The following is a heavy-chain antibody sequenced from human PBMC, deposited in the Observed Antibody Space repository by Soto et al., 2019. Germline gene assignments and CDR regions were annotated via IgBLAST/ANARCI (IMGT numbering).Heavy chain of an antibody. Sequence: SVKVSCKASGGTFSSYAISWVRHAPGQGLEWMGGIIPIFGTANYAQKFQGRVTITADESTSTAYMELSSLRSEDTAVYYCARVRGEEQQLVRYFYEWGQGSLVTGSS. CDR1: GGTFSSYA. J-gene: IGHJ4*02. CDR2: IIPIFGTA. V-gene: IGHV1-69*13. D-gene: IGHD6-13*01. CDR3: ARVRGEEQQLVRYFYE.